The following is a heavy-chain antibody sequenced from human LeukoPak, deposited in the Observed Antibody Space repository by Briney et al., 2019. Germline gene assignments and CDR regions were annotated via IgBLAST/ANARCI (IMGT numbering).Heavy chain of an antibody. D-gene: IGHD3-10*01. Sequence: SETLSLTCTVSGGSISGFYWSWIRQPPGKGLEWIGYIYYSGSTNYNPSLKSRVTISVDTSKNQFSLKLSSVTAADTAVYYCARYGSGSYYNGPPFDYWGQGTLVTVSS. V-gene: IGHV4-59*01. CDR3: ARYGSGSYYNGPPFDY. CDR1: GGSISGFY. CDR2: IYYSGST. J-gene: IGHJ4*02.